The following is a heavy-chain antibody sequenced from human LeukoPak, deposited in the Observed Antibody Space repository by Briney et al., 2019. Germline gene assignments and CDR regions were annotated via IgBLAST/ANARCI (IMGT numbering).Heavy chain of an antibody. CDR3: AGGFGEGGYDYYYGMDV. J-gene: IGHJ6*02. CDR1: GGSFSGYY. V-gene: IGHV4-34*01. CDR2: INHSGST. D-gene: IGHD3-10*01. Sequence: SETLSLTCAVYGGSFSGYYWNWIRQPPGKGLEWIGEINHSGSTNYNPSLKSRVTISVDTSKNQFSLKLSSVTAADTAVYYCAGGFGEGGYDYYYGMDVWGQGTTVTVSS.